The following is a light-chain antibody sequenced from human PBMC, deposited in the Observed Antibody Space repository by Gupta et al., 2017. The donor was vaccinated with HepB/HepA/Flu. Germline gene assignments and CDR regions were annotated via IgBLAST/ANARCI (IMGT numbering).Light chain of an antibody. CDR3: AAWDDSLNGV. V-gene: IGLV1-44*01. J-gene: IGLJ2*01. Sequence: QSVLTQPPSASGTPGQRVTISCSGSSSNIGRKTVKWHQQPPGKAPKLLIYSNNRRPSGVPDRFSGSKSGTAASLTISGLQSEDEADYYCAAWDDSLNGVFGGGTKLTVL. CDR1: SSNIGRKT. CDR2: SNN.